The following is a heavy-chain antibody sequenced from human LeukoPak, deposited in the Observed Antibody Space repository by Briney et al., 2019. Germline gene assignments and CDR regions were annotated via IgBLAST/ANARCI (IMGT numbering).Heavy chain of an antibody. CDR1: GFTVSSNY. V-gene: IGHV3-66*01. CDR3: ARSRLLWFGELLFDY. CDR2: IYSGGGT. D-gene: IGHD3-10*01. Sequence: PGGSLRLSCAASGFTVSSNYMSWVRQAPGKGLEWVSVIYSGGGTYYADSVKGRFTISRDNSKNTLYLQMNSLRAEDTAVYYCARSRLLWFGELLFDYWGQGTLVTVSS. J-gene: IGHJ4*02.